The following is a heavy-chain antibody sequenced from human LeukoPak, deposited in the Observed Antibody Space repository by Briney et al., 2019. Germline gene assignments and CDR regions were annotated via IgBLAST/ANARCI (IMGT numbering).Heavy chain of an antibody. V-gene: IGHV4-61*02. Sequence: SETLSLTCTVSGGSISSGSYYWSLIRQPAGKGLEWIGRIYTSGSTNYNPSLKSRVTISVDTSKNQFSLKLSSVTAADTAVYYCASGGWLQFLAFDLWGQGTMVTVSS. J-gene: IGHJ3*01. D-gene: IGHD5-24*01. CDR2: IYTSGST. CDR1: GGSISSGSYY. CDR3: ASGGWLQFLAFDL.